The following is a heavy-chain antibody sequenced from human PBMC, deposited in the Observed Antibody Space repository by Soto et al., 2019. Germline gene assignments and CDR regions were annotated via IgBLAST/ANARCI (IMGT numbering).Heavy chain of an antibody. V-gene: IGHV3-74*01. Sequence: GCSTRLSCAASGDTFSSYWMHWVRQAPGKGLVWVSRINSDGSSTSYADSVKGRFTISRDNAKNTLYLQMNSLRAEDTAVYYCARDHPQRSGTNHYYYYGMDVWGQGTTVTVSS. CDR3: ARDHPQRSGTNHYYYYGMDV. D-gene: IGHD1-26*01. CDR1: GDTFSSYW. CDR2: INSDGSST. J-gene: IGHJ6*02.